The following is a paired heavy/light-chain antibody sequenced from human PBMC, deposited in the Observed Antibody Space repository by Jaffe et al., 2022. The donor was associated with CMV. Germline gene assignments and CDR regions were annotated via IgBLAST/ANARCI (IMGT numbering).Light chain of an antibody. J-gene: IGLJ1*01. Sequence: QSVLTQPPSASGTPGQRVTISCSGSSSNIGGNTVNWYQQLPGTAPKLLIFNNNQRPSGVPDRFSASKSGTSASLAISGLQSEDEAEYYCAAWDDSLRGGVFGTGTKVTVL. CDR1: SSNIGGNT. CDR3: AAWDDSLRGGV. CDR2: NNN. V-gene: IGLV1-44*01.
Heavy chain of an antibody. Sequence: EVQLVDSGGGLVRRGGSLRLSCAASGFTFSTYAMSWVRQAPGKGLEWVSSISYSGVSTFYVDSVKGRFTISRDNSKNTLYLQMNSLRAEDTAIYYCAKDWVAGPWFDNWSQGTLVTVSS. D-gene: IGHD6-19*01. J-gene: IGHJ4*02. CDR1: GFTFSTYA. CDR2: ISYSGVST. CDR3: AKDWVAGPWFDN. V-gene: IGHV3-23*04.